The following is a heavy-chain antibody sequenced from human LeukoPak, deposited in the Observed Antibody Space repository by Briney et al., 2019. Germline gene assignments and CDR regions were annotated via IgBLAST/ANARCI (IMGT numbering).Heavy chain of an antibody. D-gene: IGHD3-10*01. CDR3: AKDSGTYYYGSGSYTIPGY. Sequence: GGSLRLSCAASGFTVSSNYMSWVRQAPGKGLEWVSVIYSGGSTYYADSVKGRFTISRDNSKNTLYLQMNSLRAEDTAVYYCAKDSGTYYYGSGSYTIPGYWGQGTLVTVSS. CDR2: IYSGGST. J-gene: IGHJ4*02. V-gene: IGHV3-53*01. CDR1: GFTVSSNY.